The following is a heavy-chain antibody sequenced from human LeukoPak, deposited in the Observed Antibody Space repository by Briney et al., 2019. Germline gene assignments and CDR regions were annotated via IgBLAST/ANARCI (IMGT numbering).Heavy chain of an antibody. D-gene: IGHD3-9*01. V-gene: IGHV3-9*01. CDR1: GFPFDDYA. CDR3: AKDITRYFDWLSVDY. CDR2: ISWNSGSI. Sequence: SLRLSCAASGFPFDDYAMHWVRPAPGKGLEWVSGISWNSGSIGYADSVKGRFTISRDNAKNSLYLQMNSLRAEDTALYYCAKDITRYFDWLSVDYWGQGTLVTVSS. J-gene: IGHJ4*02.